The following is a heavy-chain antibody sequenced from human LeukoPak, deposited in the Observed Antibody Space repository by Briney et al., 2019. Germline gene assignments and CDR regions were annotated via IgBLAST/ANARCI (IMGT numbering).Heavy chain of an antibody. V-gene: IGHV1-46*01. CDR1: GYTFTGYY. D-gene: IGHD6-19*01. CDR3: ERARAVAGTVDY. Sequence: GASVKVSCKASGYTFTGYYMHWVRQAPGQGLEWMGIINPSGGSTSYAQKFQGRVTMTRDMSTSTVYMELSSLRSEDTAVYYCERARAVAGTVDYWGKGTLVNVSS. J-gene: IGHJ4*02. CDR2: INPSGGST.